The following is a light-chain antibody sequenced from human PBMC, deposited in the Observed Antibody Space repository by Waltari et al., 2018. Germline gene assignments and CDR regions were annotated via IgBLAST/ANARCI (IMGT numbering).Light chain of an antibody. V-gene: IGKV3-15*01. CDR1: RSVISN. CDR3: QQYNNWPRV. J-gene: IGKJ3*01. CDR2: DAS. Sequence: ELVLTQSPATLSVSPGERDTLSCRATRSVISNLFWYQQKPGQAPRLLIYDASTRATGIPARFSGSGSGTEFTLTISSLQSEDFAVYHCQQYNNWPRVFGPGTKVDIK.